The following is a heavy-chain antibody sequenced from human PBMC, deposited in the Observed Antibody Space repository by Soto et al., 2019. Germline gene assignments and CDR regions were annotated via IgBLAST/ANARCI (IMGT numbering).Heavy chain of an antibody. V-gene: IGHV1-69*01. J-gene: IGHJ6*02. CDR3: ARGGSGYSSSWYLYYYYYGMDV. D-gene: IGHD6-13*01. Sequence: QVQLVQSGAEVKKPGSSVKVSCKASGGTFSSYAISWVRQAPGQGLEWMGGIIPIFGTANYAQKFQGRVTITADESTSTAYMELSSLRSEDTAVYYCARGGSGYSSSWYLYYYYYGMDVWGQGTTVTVSS. CDR1: GGTFSSYA. CDR2: IIPIFGTA.